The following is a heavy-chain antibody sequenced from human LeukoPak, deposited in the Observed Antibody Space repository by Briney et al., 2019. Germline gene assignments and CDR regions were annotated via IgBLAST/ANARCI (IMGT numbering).Heavy chain of an antibody. V-gene: IGHV4-59*01. J-gene: IGHJ4*02. CDR1: GGSISSDY. CDR3: ARVSRWNDDNFDY. CDR2: IYYSGST. Sequence: SETLSLTCTVSGGSISSDYWSWIRQPPGKGLEWLGYIYYSGSTNYNPSLKSRVTISVETSKNQFSLKLSSVTAADTAVYYCARVSRWNDDNFDYRGQGALVTVSS. D-gene: IGHD1-1*01.